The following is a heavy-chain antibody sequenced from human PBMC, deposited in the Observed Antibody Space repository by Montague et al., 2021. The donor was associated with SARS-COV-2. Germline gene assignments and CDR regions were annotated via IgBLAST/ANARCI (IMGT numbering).Heavy chain of an antibody. CDR3: AKGIVESTKTYFDN. J-gene: IGHJ4*02. CDR1: GFAFRTYA. V-gene: IGHV3-23*01. CDR2: LSFSSAKS. Sequence: SLRLSCAASGFAFRTYAMAWVRQAPGKGLEWVSSLSFSSAKSYYVNSVRGRFTISRDNSRNTLYLQMNNVRAEDTAVYFCAKGIVESTKTYFDNWGQGTLVTVSS. D-gene: IGHD1-26*01.